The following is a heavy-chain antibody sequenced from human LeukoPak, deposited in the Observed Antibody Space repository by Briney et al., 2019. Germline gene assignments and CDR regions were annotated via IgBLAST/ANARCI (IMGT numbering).Heavy chain of an antibody. CDR3: ARGEYYYDSSGYIDY. Sequence: ASVNVSCKASGYTFTSYGISWVRQAPGQGLEWMGWISAYNGNTNYAQKLQGRVTMTTDTSTSTAYMELRSLRSDDTAVYYCARGEYYYDSSGYIDYWGQGTLVTVSS. CDR1: GYTFTSYG. J-gene: IGHJ4*02. D-gene: IGHD3-22*01. V-gene: IGHV1-18*01. CDR2: ISAYNGNT.